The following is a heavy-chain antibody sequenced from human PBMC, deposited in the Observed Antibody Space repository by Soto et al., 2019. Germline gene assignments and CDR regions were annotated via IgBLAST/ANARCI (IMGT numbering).Heavy chain of an antibody. V-gene: IGHV3-30*04. D-gene: IGHD2-15*01. Sequence: VQLVESGGGGVQPGESLTLSCAASGFTFRNYAMHWVRQAPGKGLEWVAIISFDGINRFYRDSVKGRFTISRDNSKNTLYLGMSSVRAEDTAVYFCARALSYCSGGSCYQHDGSDNWGQGTLVTVSS. CDR3: ARALSYCSGGSCYQHDGSDN. J-gene: IGHJ4*02. CDR2: ISFDGINR. CDR1: GFTFRNYA.